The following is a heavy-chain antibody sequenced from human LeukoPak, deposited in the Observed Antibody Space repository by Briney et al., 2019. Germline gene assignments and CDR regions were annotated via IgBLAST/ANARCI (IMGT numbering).Heavy chain of an antibody. CDR3: AKAGGYSYAYCFDY. CDR1: GFTFSSYA. Sequence: GGSLRLSCAASGFTFSSYAMSWVRQAPGKGLEWVSAISGSGGSTYYADSVKGRFTISRDNSKNTLYLQMNSLKAEDTAVYYCAKAGGYSYAYCFDYWGQGTLVTVSP. J-gene: IGHJ4*02. CDR2: ISGSGGST. D-gene: IGHD5-18*01. V-gene: IGHV3-23*01.